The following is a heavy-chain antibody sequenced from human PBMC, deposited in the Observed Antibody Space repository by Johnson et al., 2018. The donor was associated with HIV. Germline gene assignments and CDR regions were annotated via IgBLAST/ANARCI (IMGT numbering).Heavy chain of an antibody. J-gene: IGHJ3*02. CDR1: GFTFSIYG. Sequence: QVQLVESGGGVVQPGRSLRLSCAASGFTFSIYGMHWVRQAPGKGLECVAFISYDGSNKYYADSVKGRFTISRDNSKNTLYLQMNSLRPEDTAVYYCARGGYSYGLDAFDIWGQGTMVTVSS. D-gene: IGHD5-18*01. CDR3: ARGGYSYGLDAFDI. V-gene: IGHV3-30*03. CDR2: ISYDGSNK.